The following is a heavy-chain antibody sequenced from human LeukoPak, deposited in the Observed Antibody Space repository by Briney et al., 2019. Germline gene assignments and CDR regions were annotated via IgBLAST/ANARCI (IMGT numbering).Heavy chain of an antibody. V-gene: IGHV3-23*01. Sequence: PGGSLRLSCVASGFTFSSYAMSWVRQAPGKGLEWVSAISGSGGSTYYADSVKGRFTISRDNSKNTLYLQMNSLRTEDTAVYYCAKVGSSRVRFPYFDYWGQGTLVTVSS. CDR2: ISGSGGST. CDR3: AKVGSSRVRFPYFDY. D-gene: IGHD6-6*01. J-gene: IGHJ4*02. CDR1: GFTFSSYA.